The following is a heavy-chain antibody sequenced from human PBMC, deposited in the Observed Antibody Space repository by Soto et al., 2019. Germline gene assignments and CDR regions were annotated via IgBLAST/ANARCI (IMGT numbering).Heavy chain of an antibody. CDR3: TQWDGYADV. D-gene: IGHD1-26*01. Sequence: EVLLLESGGGLVQPGGSLRLSCAGSGFTSGTTWVRQTPGRGLEWVSGISASSGKIFYADSVRGRFTISKDNSKNTLYLQMDSLRDDDTATYFCTQWDGYADVWGQGTTVIVSS. J-gene: IGHJ6*02. CDR2: ISASSGKI. CDR1: GFTSGT. V-gene: IGHV3-23*01.